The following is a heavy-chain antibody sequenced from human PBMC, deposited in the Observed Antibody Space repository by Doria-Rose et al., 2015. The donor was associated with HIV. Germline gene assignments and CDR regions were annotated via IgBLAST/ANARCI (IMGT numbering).Heavy chain of an antibody. J-gene: IGHJ4*02. CDR2: MFSDDER. D-gene: IGHD6-13*01. CDR3: ARIKSSRWYHKYYFDF. V-gene: IGHV2-26*01. Sequence: SGPVLVKPTETLTLTCTVSGVSLSSPGMGVSWIRQPPGKALEWLANMFSDDERSSKASLKSRLSISRGTSKSQVVLTMTDMDPVDTATYYCARIKSSRWYHKYYFDFWGQGTLVIVSA. CDR1: GVSLSSPGMG.